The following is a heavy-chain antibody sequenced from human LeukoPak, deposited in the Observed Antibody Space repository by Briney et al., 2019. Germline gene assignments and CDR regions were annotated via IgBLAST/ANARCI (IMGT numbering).Heavy chain of an antibody. V-gene: IGHV3-23*01. CDR2: ISGGGDST. CDR1: VFTFNNDA. D-gene: IGHD3-22*01. CDR3: AKVTGPRRFYSDSSGNRPYYFDY. Sequence: PVGSLRLSCAASVFTFNNDAMNWVRQAPGKGLECVSVISGGGDSTYYAASVKGRFTISRDNSKNTLYLQLNSLRAEDTAVYYCAKVTGPRRFYSDSSGNRPYYFDYWGQGTLVTVSS. J-gene: IGHJ4*02.